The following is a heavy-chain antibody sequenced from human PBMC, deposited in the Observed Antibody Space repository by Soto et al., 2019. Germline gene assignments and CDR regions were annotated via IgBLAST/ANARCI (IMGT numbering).Heavy chain of an antibody. V-gene: IGHV3-74*01. CDR1: GFTFSRHW. D-gene: IGHD5-12*01. J-gene: IGHJ4*02. CDR2: INSDGTST. Sequence: EVQLVESGGGLVQPGGSLRLSCAASGFTFSRHWMHWVRQAPVKGLVWVSRINSDGTSTNYADSVKGRFTISRDNAKNTLYLQMNSLRGEDTAVYHCASPYTATIHNGLNSWGQGTLVTVSS. CDR3: ASPYTATIHNGLNS.